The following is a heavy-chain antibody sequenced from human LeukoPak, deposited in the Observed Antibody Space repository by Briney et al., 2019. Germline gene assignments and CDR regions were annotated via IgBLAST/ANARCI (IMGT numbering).Heavy chain of an antibody. V-gene: IGHV4-30-4*01. Sequence: SQTLSLTSTVSGGSISSGDYYWSWIRQPPGKGLEWIGYIYYSGSTYYNPSLKSRVTISVDTSKNQFSLKLSSVTAADTAVYYCARGPPAAYCGGGCYLGWDYWGQGTLVTVSS. D-gene: IGHD2-21*02. CDR1: GGSISSGDYY. CDR3: ARGPPAAYCGGGCYLGWDY. J-gene: IGHJ4*02. CDR2: IYYSGST.